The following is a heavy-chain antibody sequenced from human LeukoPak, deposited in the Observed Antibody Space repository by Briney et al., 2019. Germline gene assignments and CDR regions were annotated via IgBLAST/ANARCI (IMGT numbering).Heavy chain of an antibody. CDR2: ISNSGSYT. CDR1: GFSVSSHW. D-gene: IGHD2-21*01. J-gene: IGHJ3*02. Sequence: GGSLRLSCEVSGFSVSSHWMHWVRQAPGKGMEWVSYISNSGSYTKKADSVEGRFTISRENAKNSMYLQMNSLRAEATAVYYCVRTCDAVTGAFDIWGQGTMVTVSS. CDR3: VRTCDAVTGAFDI. V-gene: IGHV3-11*03.